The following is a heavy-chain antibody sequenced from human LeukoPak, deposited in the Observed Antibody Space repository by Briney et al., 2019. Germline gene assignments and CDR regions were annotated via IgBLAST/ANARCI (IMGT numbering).Heavy chain of an antibody. Sequence: GGSLRLSCAASQFTFSNYWMSWVRQAPGKGLEPVAHTSQDGTSNYYVASVKGRVTISRDNAENSLYLQMDSLRAEDTAVYYCATTVPGYPDDYFDNWGQGTLVTVSS. CDR1: QFTFSNYW. V-gene: IGHV3-7*01. CDR2: TSQDGTSN. D-gene: IGHD6-19*01. CDR3: ATTVPGYPDDYFDN. J-gene: IGHJ4*02.